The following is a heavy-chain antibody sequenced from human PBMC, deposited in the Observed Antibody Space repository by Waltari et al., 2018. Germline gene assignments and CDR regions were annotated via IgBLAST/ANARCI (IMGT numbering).Heavy chain of an antibody. J-gene: IGHJ4*02. CDR1: GGSLSSYY. V-gene: IGHV4-59*01. Sequence: QVQLQESGPGLVKPSETLSLTCTVSGGSLSSYYWRWIRQPPGKGLEWIGYIYYSGSTNYNPSLKSRVTISVDTSKNQFSLKLSSVTAADTAVYYCARGRYDSSGLGNWGQGTLVTVSS. CDR3: ARGRYDSSGLGN. CDR2: IYYSGST. D-gene: IGHD3-22*01.